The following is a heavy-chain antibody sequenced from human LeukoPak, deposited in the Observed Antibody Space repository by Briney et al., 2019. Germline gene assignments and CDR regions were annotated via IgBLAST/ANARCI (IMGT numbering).Heavy chain of an antibody. CDR2: IYASGRT. D-gene: IGHD5-18*01. CDR1: GGSLSTYS. CDR3: ARSGYSYGSRYYMDV. V-gene: IGHV4-4*07. J-gene: IGHJ6*03. Sequence: TSETLSLTCTVAGGSLSTYSWNWIRQPPGKGLEWIGRIYASGRTMYNPSLQSRITISVDTSNNHFSLQLTSVTAADTAVYYCARSGYSYGSRYYMDVWGKGTTVTVSS.